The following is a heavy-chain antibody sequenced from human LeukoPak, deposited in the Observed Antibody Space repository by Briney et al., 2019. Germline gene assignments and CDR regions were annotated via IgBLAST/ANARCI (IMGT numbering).Heavy chain of an antibody. CDR2: ISASGGGK. V-gene: IGHV3-23*01. D-gene: IGHD3-16*01. Sequence: GGSLRLSCAASGFTFSTYAMNWVRQAPGKGLEWVSGISASGGGKFYADSVKGRFTISRDKSKSTLYLQMNSLRADDAAVYYCAKDNADYPIYYFDSWGQETLVTVSS. CDR3: AKDNADYPIYYFDS. J-gene: IGHJ4*02. CDR1: GFTFSTYA.